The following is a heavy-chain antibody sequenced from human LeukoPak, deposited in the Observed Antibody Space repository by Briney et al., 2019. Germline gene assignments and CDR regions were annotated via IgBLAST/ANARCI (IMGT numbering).Heavy chain of an antibody. V-gene: IGHV3-33*06. D-gene: IGHD6-13*01. CDR2: IWYDGSNK. CDR1: GFTFSSYG. CDR3: AKGNGIAAAGAIDY. Sequence: PGRSLRLSCAASGFTFSSYGMHWVRQAPGKGLEWVAVIWYDGSNKYYADSVKGRFTISRDNSKNTLYLQMNSLRAEDTAVYYCAKGNGIAAAGAIDYWGQGTLVTVSS. J-gene: IGHJ4*02.